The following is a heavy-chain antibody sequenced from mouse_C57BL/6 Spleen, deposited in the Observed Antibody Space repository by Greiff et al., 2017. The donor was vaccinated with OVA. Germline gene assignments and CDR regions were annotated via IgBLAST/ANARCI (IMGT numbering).Heavy chain of an antibody. CDR1: GYTFTDYE. CDR2: IDPETGGT. V-gene: IGHV1-15*01. J-gene: IGHJ2*01. Sequence: VKLMESGAELVRPGASVTLSCKASGYTFTDYEMHWVKQTPVHGLEWIGAIDPETGGTAYNQKFKGQAILTADKSSSTAYMEIRSLTSEDSAVYCCKGVADYWGQGTTLTVSS. CDR3: KGVADY. D-gene: IGHD1-1*01.